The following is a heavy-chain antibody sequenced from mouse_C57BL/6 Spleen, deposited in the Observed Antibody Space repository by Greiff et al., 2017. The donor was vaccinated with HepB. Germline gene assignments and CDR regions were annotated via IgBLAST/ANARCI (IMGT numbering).Heavy chain of an antibody. V-gene: IGHV1-47*01. CDR3: ARGDYYGRYWYFDV. J-gene: IGHJ1*03. D-gene: IGHD1-1*01. CDR1: GYTFTTYP. Sequence: VQLQQSGAELVKPGASVKMSCKASGYTFTTYPIEWMKQTHGKSLEWIGNFHPYNDDTKYNEKFKGKATLTVEKSSSTVYLELSRLTSDDSAVYYCARGDYYGRYWYFDVWGTGTTVTVSS. CDR2: FHPYNDDT.